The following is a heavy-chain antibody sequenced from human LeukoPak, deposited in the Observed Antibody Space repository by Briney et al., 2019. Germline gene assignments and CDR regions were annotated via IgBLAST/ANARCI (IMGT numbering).Heavy chain of an antibody. CDR2: IIPIHGIA. Sequence: SVKVSCKASGGTFSTDAISWGRQALGQGLEWMGRIIPIHGIANYAQKFQGRVTITADKSTSTAYMELSSLRSEDTAVYYCARGSHGYSYADYWGQGTLVTVSS. D-gene: IGHD5-18*01. CDR3: ARGSHGYSYADY. V-gene: IGHV1-69*04. J-gene: IGHJ4*02. CDR1: GGTFSTDA.